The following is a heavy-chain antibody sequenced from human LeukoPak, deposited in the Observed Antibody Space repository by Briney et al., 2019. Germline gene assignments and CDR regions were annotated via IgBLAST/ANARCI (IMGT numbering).Heavy chain of an antibody. CDR2: IRYDGSNK. V-gene: IGHV3-30*02. J-gene: IGHJ4*02. D-gene: IGHD3-9*01. CDR3: AKVLVGSKWNYFDY. CDR1: GFTFSNYG. Sequence: GGSLRLSCAASGFTFSNYGMHWVPQAPGKGLKRVAFIRYDGSNKYYADSVEGRFTISRDNSKNTLYLQMNSLRAEDTAVYYCAKVLVGSKWNYFDYWGQGTLVTVSS.